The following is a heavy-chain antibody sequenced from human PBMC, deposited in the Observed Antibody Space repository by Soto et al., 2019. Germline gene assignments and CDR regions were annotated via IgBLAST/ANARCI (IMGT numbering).Heavy chain of an antibody. CDR3: EKIGSSTWYTWAFDV. CDR2: IKEDGSEK. V-gene: IGHV3-7*01. Sequence: EVQLVESGGGLVQPGGSLRLSCAASGFIFSDYWMNWVRQAPGKGLEWVANIKEDGSEKYYVDSVKGRFKISRDNAKNSLYLQMNSLRAEDTAVYYCEKIGSSTWYTWAFDVWGQGTMVAVSS. D-gene: IGHD6-13*01. CDR1: GFIFSDYW. J-gene: IGHJ3*01.